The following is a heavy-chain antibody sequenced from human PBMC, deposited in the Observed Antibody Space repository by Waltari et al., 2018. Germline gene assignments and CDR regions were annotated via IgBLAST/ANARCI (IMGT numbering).Heavy chain of an antibody. Sequence: QLQLQESGPGLVKPSETLSLTCTVSGGSISSSSYYWGWIRQPPGKGLEWSGRIYYSGSTYYNPSLKSRVTISVDTSKNQFSLKLSSVTAADTAVYYCARVLGGYYTTGDDAFDIWGQGTMVTVSS. CDR1: GGSISSSSYY. CDR3: ARVLGGYYTTGDDAFDI. CDR2: IYYSGST. V-gene: IGHV4-39*07. D-gene: IGHD3-3*01. J-gene: IGHJ3*02.